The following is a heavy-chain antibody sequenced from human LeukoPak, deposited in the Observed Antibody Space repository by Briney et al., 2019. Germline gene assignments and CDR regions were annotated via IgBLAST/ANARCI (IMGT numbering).Heavy chain of an antibody. CDR3: ARGEGIAVDY. Sequence: GASVKVSCKASGYTFTSYGISWVRQAPGQGLEWMGGIIPIFGTANYAQKFQGRVTITADESTSTAYMELSSLRSEDTAVYYCARGEGIAVDYWGQGTLVTVSS. J-gene: IGHJ4*02. D-gene: IGHD6-13*01. V-gene: IGHV1-69*13. CDR1: GYTFTSYG. CDR2: IIPIFGTA.